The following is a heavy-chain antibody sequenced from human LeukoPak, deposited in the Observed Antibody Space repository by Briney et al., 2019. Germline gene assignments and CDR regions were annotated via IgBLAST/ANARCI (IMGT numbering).Heavy chain of an antibody. J-gene: IGHJ4*02. Sequence: GGSLRLSCAAPGVTLRGSPILWVRQAPGKGRERVGCIRSKADNYATAYAASVQGRCTISRDDSKSTAYLQLNSLKTENTAVYYCPQSNYWGQGALVTVSS. CDR1: GVTLRGSP. CDR3: PQSNY. V-gene: IGHV3-73*01. CDR2: IRSKADNYAT.